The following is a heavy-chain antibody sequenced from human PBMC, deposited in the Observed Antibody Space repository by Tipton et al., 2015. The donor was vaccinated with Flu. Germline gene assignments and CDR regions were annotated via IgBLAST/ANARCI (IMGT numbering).Heavy chain of an antibody. CDR3: ARENVRAAGAIIRIDY. J-gene: IGHJ4*02. CDR1: GGSISSSSYY. V-gene: IGHV4-61*02. Sequence: TLSLTCTVSGGSISSSSYYWSWIRQPAGKGLEWIGRIYTSGSTNYNPSLKSRVTMSVDTSKNQFSLKLSSVTAADTAVYYCARENVRAAGAIIRIDYWGQGTLVTVSS. CDR2: IYTSGST. D-gene: IGHD6-13*01.